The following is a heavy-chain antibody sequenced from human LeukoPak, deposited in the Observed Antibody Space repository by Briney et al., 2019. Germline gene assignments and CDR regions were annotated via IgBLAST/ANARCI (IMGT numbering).Heavy chain of an antibody. D-gene: IGHD2-2*01. J-gene: IGHJ4*02. V-gene: IGHV1-69*05. CDR3: AREGIVVVPAARESYFDY. Sequence: GASVKVSCKASGGTFSSYAISWVRQAPGQGLEWMGGIIPIFGTANYAQKFQGRVTITTDESTSTAYMELSSLRSEDTPVYYCAREGIVVVPAARESYFDYWGQGTLVTVSS. CDR1: GGTFSSYA. CDR2: IIPIFGTA.